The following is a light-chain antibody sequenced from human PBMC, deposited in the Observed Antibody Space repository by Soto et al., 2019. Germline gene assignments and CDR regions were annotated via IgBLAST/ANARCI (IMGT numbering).Light chain of an antibody. Sequence: VLTQSPGTLSSSPGERATLSCRASQNVNNNYLAWYQQKPGQAPRLLIRGASSRATGLPDRFSGSGSGTAFTLTISRLEPEDFAVYYCQQYGSSPRTFGQGTKLEIK. CDR3: QQYGSSPRT. CDR1: QNVNNNY. CDR2: GAS. V-gene: IGKV3-20*01. J-gene: IGKJ2*01.